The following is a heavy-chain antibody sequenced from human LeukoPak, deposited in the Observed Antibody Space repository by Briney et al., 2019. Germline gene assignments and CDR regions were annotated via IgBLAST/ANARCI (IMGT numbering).Heavy chain of an antibody. CDR2: IGTAGDT. V-gene: IGHV3-13*01. Sequence: GGSLRLSCAASGFTFSSYDMHWARQATGKGLEWVSAIGTAGDTYYPGSVKGRFTISRENAKNSLYLQMNSLRAGDTAVYYCVAIPTMVILGPPGPEVVYWGQGTLVTVSS. CDR3: VAIPTMVILGPPGPEVVY. D-gene: IGHD3-10*01. J-gene: IGHJ4*02. CDR1: GFTFSSYD.